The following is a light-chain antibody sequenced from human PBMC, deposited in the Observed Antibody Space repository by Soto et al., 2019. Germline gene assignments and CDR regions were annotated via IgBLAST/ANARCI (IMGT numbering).Light chain of an antibody. J-gene: IGKJ2*01. Sequence: DIQVTQSPSSLSPSVGDRVSITCRASQSISIFLNWYQQKPGKVPKLLIYAASSLQSGVPSRFSGSGSGTDFTLTISNLQPEDFATYYCQQSYSIPYAFGQGTKLQIK. CDR1: QSISIF. V-gene: IGKV1-39*01. CDR2: AAS. CDR3: QQSYSIPYA.